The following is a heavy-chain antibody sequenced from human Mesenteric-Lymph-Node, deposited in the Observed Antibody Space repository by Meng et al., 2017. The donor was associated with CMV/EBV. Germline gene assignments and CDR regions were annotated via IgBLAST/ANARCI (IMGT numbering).Heavy chain of an antibody. CDR1: AW. CDR2: IKPNSDVRPI. CDR3: TTVDNLLERPYCSGDSCVD. J-gene: IGHJ4*02. D-gene: IGHD2-15*01. Sequence: AWLRLFRQVPGTGLAWVCRIKPNSDVRPIDYAAPVQGRFTISRDDSKNMLYLQMNSLKTEDTAVYYCTTVDNLLERPYCSGDSCVDWGQGTLVTVSS. V-gene: IGHV3-15*01.